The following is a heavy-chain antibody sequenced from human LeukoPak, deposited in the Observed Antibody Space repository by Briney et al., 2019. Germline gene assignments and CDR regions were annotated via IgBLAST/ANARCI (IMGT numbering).Heavy chain of an antibody. Sequence: SETLSLTCAVYGGSFSGYYWSWIRQPPGKGLEWIGEINHSGSTNYNPSLKSRVTISVDTSKNQFSLKLSSVTAADTAVYYCVGGYSSGWYLNYWGQGTLVTVSS. D-gene: IGHD6-19*01. V-gene: IGHV4-34*01. CDR1: GGSFSGYY. CDR2: INHSGST. J-gene: IGHJ4*02. CDR3: VGGYSSGWYLNY.